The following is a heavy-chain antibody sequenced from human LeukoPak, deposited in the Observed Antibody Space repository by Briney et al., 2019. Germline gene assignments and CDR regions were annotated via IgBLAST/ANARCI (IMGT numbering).Heavy chain of an antibody. CDR2: IWYDGSNK. J-gene: IGHJ4*02. Sequence: GGSLRLSCAASGFTFSSYGMHWVRQAPGKGLEWVAVIWYDGSNKCYADSVKGRFTISRDNSKNTLYLQMDSLRAEDTAVYYCARDQSSSGYYYVGVDYWGQGTLVTVSS. CDR1: GFTFSSYG. V-gene: IGHV3-33*01. D-gene: IGHD3-22*01. CDR3: ARDQSSSGYYYVGVDY.